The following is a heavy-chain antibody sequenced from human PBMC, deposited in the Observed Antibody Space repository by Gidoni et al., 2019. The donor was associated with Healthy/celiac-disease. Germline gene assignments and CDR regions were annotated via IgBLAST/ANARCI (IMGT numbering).Heavy chain of an antibody. Sequence: QVQLVQSGAEVKKPGASVKVSCKASGYTLTSYGISWVRQAPGQGLEWVGWISAYNGNTNYAQKLQGRVTMTTDTSTSTAYMELRRLRSDDTAVYYCARDSVVTVFYYYYGMDVWGQGTTVTVSS. CDR3: ARDSVVTVFYYYYGMDV. J-gene: IGHJ6*02. D-gene: IGHD2-8*01. V-gene: IGHV1-18*04. CDR1: GYTLTSYG. CDR2: ISAYNGNT.